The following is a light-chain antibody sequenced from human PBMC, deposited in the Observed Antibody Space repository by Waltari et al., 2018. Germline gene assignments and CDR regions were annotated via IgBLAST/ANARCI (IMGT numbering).Light chain of an antibody. CDR2: GAS. CDR1: QGVTRA. CDR3: QHYLRLPVT. J-gene: IGKJ1*01. V-gene: IGKV3-20*01. Sequence: EIVLTPSPGTLSLSPGESATLSCRTSQGVTRALAWYQQKPGQAPRLLIYGASNRATGIPDRFSGSGSGTDFSLTISSLEPEDFAVYYCQHYLRLPVTFGQGTKVGVK.